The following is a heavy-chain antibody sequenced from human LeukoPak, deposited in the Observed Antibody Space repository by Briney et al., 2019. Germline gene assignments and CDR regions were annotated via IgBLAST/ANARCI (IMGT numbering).Heavy chain of an antibody. D-gene: IGHD1-1*01. V-gene: IGHV1-18*01. J-gene: IGHJ6*02. CDR3: ARNWNDVEYYYYGMDV. CDR1: GYTFTSYG. Sequence: ASVKVSCKASGYTFTSYGISWVRQAPGQGLEWMGWISAYNGNTNYAQKLQGRVTMTTDTSTSTACMELRSLRSDDTAVYYCARNWNDVEYYYYGMDVWGQGTTVTVSS. CDR2: ISAYNGNT.